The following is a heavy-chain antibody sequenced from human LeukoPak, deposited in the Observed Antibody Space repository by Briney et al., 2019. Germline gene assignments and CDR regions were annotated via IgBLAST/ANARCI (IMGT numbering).Heavy chain of an antibody. J-gene: IGHJ5*02. D-gene: IGHD2-15*01. CDR3: ARDPQVDWFDP. CDR1: GGSISSSSYY. CDR2: IYYSGST. Sequence: SETLSLTRTVSGGSISSSSYYWGWIRQPPGKGLEWIGSIYYSGSTYYNPSLKSRVTISVDTSKNQFSLKLSSVTAADTAVYYCARDPQVDWFDPWGQGTLVTVSS. V-gene: IGHV4-39*07.